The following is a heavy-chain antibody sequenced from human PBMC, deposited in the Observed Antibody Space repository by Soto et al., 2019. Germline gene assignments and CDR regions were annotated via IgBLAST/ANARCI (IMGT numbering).Heavy chain of an antibody. CDR2: ISTKNGNT. CDR3: AIEVRGAGGEFDY. Sequence: QVQLVQSGIEVKNPGASVKVSCKASGYTFTSYAIGWVRQAPGQGLEWMGWISTKNGNTNYAQNLQGRVTMTTDTGTSTAYMELRSLRSDDTAVYYCAIEVRGAGGEFDYWGQGTLVTVSS. J-gene: IGHJ4*02. CDR1: GYTFTSYA. V-gene: IGHV1-18*04. D-gene: IGHD1-26*01.